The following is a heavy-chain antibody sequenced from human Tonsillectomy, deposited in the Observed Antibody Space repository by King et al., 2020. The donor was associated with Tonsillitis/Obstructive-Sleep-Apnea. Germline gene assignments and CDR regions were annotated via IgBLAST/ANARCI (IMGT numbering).Heavy chain of an antibody. CDR1: GFTFSNAW. D-gene: IGHD2-15*01. CDR2: IKSKTDGGTT. CDR3: TTDPAPPWDDCSGGSCYLGRKRLDY. V-gene: IGHV3-15*01. J-gene: IGHJ4*02. Sequence: QLVQSGGGLVKPGGSLRLSCAASGFTFSNAWMSWVRQAPGKGLEWVGRIKSKTDGGTTDYAAPVKGRFTISRDDSKNTLYLQMNSLKTEDTAVYYCTTDPAPPWDDCSGGSCYLGRKRLDYWGQGTLVTVSS.